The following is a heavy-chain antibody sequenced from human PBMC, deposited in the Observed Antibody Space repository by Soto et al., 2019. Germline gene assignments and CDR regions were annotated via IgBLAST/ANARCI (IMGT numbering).Heavy chain of an antibody. CDR2: TGYSRLTT. D-gene: IGHD6-6*01. CDR1: GLNFSILA. Sequence: PGGSLRLSCAASGLNFSILAMSWVRRAPGKGLEWVSTTGYSRLTTYYAGSVKGRFTVSRDNSKNTLDLQMSSLRAEDTAVYYCATVHSTSRSFDYWGQGTLVTVSS. V-gene: IGHV3-23*01. CDR3: ATVHSTSRSFDY. J-gene: IGHJ4*02.